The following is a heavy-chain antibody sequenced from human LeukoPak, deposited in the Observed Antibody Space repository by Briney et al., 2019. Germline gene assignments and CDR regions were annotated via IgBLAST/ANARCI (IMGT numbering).Heavy chain of an antibody. V-gene: IGHV3-7*01. CDR2: IKQDGSEK. J-gene: IGHJ5*02. CDR3: ARQRRVITFGGVIVANWFDP. D-gene: IGHD3-16*02. Sequence: GSLRLSCAASGFTFSSYWMSWVRQAPGKGLEWVANIKQDGSEKYYVDSVKGRFTISRDNAKNSLYLQMNSLRAEDTAVYYCARQRRVITFGGVIVANWFDPWGQGTLVTVSS. CDR1: GFTFSSYW.